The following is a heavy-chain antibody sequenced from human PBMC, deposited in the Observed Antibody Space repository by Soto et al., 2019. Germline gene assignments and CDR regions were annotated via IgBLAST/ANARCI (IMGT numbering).Heavy chain of an antibody. CDR3: ATIAARPAKDWFDP. CDR1: GFTFSSYS. J-gene: IGHJ5*02. CDR2: ISSSSSYI. Sequence: PGGYLRLSCAASGFTFSSYSMNWVRQAPGKGLEWVSSISSSSSYIYYADSVKGRFTISRDNAKNSLYLQMNSLRAEDTAVYYCATIAARPAKDWFDPWGQGTLVTVSS. V-gene: IGHV3-21*01. D-gene: IGHD6-6*01.